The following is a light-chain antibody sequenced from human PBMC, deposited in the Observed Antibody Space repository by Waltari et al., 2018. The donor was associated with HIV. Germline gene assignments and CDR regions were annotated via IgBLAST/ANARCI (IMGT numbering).Light chain of an antibody. J-gene: IGKJ1*01. Sequence: DIQMTQSPSSLSASVGDRVTITCRASQSIDNFLNWYQQKPGKAPKLLIYGASRLQSGVPSRFSGSGSGTDFTHTVNSLQPEDFATYYCQQSYTTRWTFGLGTKVEMK. CDR1: QSIDNF. CDR2: GAS. CDR3: QQSYTTRWT. V-gene: IGKV1-39*01.